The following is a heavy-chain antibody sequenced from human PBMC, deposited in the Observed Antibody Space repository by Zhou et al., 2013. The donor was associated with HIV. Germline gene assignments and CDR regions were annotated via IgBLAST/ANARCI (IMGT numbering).Heavy chain of an antibody. Sequence: QVQLQESGPGLVKPSETLSLTCTVSGGSISSSTYYWGWIRQPPGKGLEWIGSVYYSGSTYYNPSLKSRVTISVDTSKNQFSLKLSSVTAADTAVYYCARRIAAARDAFDIWGQGTMVTVSS. CDR2: VYYSGST. CDR1: GGSISSSTYY. CDR3: ARRIAAARDAFDI. V-gene: IGHV4-39*01. D-gene: IGHD6-13*01. J-gene: IGHJ3*02.